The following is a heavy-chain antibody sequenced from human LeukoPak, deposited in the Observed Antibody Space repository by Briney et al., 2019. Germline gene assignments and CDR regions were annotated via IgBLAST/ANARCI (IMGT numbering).Heavy chain of an antibody. V-gene: IGHV4-39*07. CDR2: FYYSGST. CDR3: ARVSSRWYASHDAFDI. Sequence: SETLSLTCTVSGGSISSGSYYWGWIRQPPGKGLEWIGSFYYSGSTYYNPSLKSRVTISVDTSKNQFSLKLNSVTAADTAVYYCARVSSRWYASHDAFDIWGQGTVVTVSS. D-gene: IGHD6-13*01. CDR1: GGSISSGSYY. J-gene: IGHJ3*02.